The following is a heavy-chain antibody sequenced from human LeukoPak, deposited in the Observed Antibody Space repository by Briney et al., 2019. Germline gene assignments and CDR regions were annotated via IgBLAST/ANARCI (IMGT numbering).Heavy chain of an antibody. CDR3: AKGTYGQLDY. D-gene: IGHD4-17*01. CDR1: GFTFDDYA. J-gene: IGHJ4*02. Sequence: PGRSLRLSCAASGFTFDDYAMHWARQAPGKGLEWVSGISWNSGSIGYADSVKGRFTISRDNAENSLYLQMNSLRAEDTALYYCAKGTYGQLDYWGQGTLVTVSS. V-gene: IGHV3-9*01. CDR2: ISWNSGSI.